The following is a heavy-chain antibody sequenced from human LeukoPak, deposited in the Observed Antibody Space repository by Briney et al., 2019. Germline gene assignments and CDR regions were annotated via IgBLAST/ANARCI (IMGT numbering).Heavy chain of an antibody. D-gene: IGHD3-10*01. V-gene: IGHV3-30*18. J-gene: IGHJ4*02. CDR3: AKDLRAFRGSGGPYVDN. CDR2: ISYDGSHK. Sequence: PGGSLRLSCAASGITFSNYGMHWVRQAPGKGLEWVALISYDGSHKSYADSVKGRSTISRDTSRNTLFLQMSSLRTEDTAVYYCAKDLRAFRGSGGPYVDNWGQGTLVTVSS. CDR1: GITFSNYG.